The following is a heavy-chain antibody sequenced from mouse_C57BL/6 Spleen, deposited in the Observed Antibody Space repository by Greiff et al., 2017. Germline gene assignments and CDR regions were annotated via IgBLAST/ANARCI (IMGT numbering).Heavy chain of an antibody. J-gene: IGHJ4*01. Sequence: VQLQQPGAELVKPGASVKVSCKASGYTFTSYWMHWVKQRPGQGLEWIGRIHPSDSDTNYNQKFKGKATLTVDKSSSTAYMQLRSLTSEASAVYYGAMGDGYEAMDCWGQGASVTVAS. CDR2: IHPSDSDT. CDR3: AMGDGYEAMDC. D-gene: IGHD2-3*01. CDR1: GYTFTSYW. V-gene: IGHV1-74*01.